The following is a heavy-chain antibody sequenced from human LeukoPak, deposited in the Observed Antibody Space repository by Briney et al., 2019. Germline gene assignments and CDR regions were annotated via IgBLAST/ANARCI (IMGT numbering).Heavy chain of an antibody. D-gene: IGHD1-1*01. J-gene: IGHJ5*02. Sequence: SETLSLTCIVSGGSISSYYWNWIRQPPGKGLEWIGYIYYSGSTSYNPSLKSRFTISVDTSKNQISLKLSSVTAADTAVYYCVRLHGLEGWFDPWGQGTLVTVSS. V-gene: IGHV4-59*01. CDR1: GGSISSYY. CDR2: IYYSGST. CDR3: VRLHGLEGWFDP.